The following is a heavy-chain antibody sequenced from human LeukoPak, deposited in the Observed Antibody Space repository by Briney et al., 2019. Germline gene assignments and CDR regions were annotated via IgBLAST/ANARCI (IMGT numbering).Heavy chain of an antibody. D-gene: IGHD1-1*01. V-gene: IGHV3-7*05. Sequence: GEALRLSCAASGFSFSAYWMSWVRPAPGKGLEWVANIKVDGTEKYYVDSVKGRFTISRDNAKNSLSLQMSGLRAEDTAVYYCARDWNGSGTAFDHWGQGTLVTVSS. CDR1: GFSFSAYW. J-gene: IGHJ4*02. CDR2: IKVDGTEK. CDR3: ARDWNGSGTAFDH.